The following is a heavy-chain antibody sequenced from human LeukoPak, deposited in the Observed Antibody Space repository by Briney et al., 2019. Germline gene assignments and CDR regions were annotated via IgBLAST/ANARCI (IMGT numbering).Heavy chain of an antibody. CDR3: ARVPPLGYCSSTSCYAYYYMDV. Sequence: GASVKVSCKASGYTFTSYGISWVRQAPGKGLEWMGWISAYNGNTNYAQKLQGRVTMTTDTSTSTAYMELRSLRSDDTAVYYCARVPPLGYCSSTSCYAYYYMDVWGKGTTVTVSS. D-gene: IGHD2-2*01. J-gene: IGHJ6*03. V-gene: IGHV1-18*01. CDR2: ISAYNGNT. CDR1: GYTFTSYG.